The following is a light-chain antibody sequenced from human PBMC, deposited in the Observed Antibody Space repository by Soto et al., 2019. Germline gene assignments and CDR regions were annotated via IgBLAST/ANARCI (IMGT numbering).Light chain of an antibody. Sequence: QSALTQPASVSGSPGQSITISCTGTSSDVGGYNYVSWYQQHPGKAPKLMIYDVSNRPSGLSNRFSGSKSGNTASLTISGLQAEDEADYYCSSYTTSSTVVFGGGTKLTFL. V-gene: IGLV2-14*01. CDR2: DVS. CDR3: SSYTTSSTVV. J-gene: IGLJ2*01. CDR1: SSDVGGYNY.